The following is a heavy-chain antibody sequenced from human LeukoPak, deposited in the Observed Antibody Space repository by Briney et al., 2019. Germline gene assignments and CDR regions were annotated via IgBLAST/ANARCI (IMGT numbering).Heavy chain of an antibody. Sequence: ASVKVSCKASGYTFTSYAMHWVRQAPGQRLEWMGWINAGNGNTKYSQKFQGRVTITRDTSASTAYMELSSLRSEDTAVYYCARDTILGVARERYYNGMDVGAQGTTVTFSS. V-gene: IGHV1-3*01. CDR3: ARDTILGVARERYYNGMDV. D-gene: IGHD3-3*01. CDR2: INAGNGNT. CDR1: GYTFTSYA. J-gene: IGHJ6*02.